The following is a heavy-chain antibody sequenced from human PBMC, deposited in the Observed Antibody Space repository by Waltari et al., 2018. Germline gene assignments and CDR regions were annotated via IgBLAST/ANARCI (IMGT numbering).Heavy chain of an antibody. D-gene: IGHD4-17*01. CDR1: GFLVSSNY. V-gene: IGHV3-53*01. J-gene: IGHJ4*02. Sequence: EVQLVESGGGLIQPGGSLSLSCAASGFLVSSNYLSWVRQAPGKGLEWVSFIYSGGSTYYADSVNGRFTISRDNSKNTLYLQMNSLRAEDTAVYYCARGRRDYGYFDYWGQGTLVTVSS. CDR3: ARGRRDYGYFDY. CDR2: IYSGGST.